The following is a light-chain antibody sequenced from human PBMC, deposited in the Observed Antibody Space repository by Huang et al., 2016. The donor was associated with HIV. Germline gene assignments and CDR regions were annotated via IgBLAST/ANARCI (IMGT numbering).Light chain of an antibody. J-gene: IGKJ4*01. CDR3: QQYLSSPLT. CDR1: QKITNNY. V-gene: IGKV3-20*01. CDR2: GAS. Sequence: DIVLTQSPGTLSLSPGASAALSCRASQKITNNYLAWYQQRSGQAPRLLIDGASNRAMGIPDRFSGSGSGTDFTLIINRLEPQDSAVYYCQQYLSSPLTFGGGTNVEIK.